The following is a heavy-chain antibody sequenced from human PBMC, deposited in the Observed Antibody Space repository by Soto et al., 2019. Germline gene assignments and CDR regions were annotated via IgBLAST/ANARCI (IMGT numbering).Heavy chain of an antibody. CDR3: AREERVVTASDYYRGMDV. Sequence: SETLSLTCTVSGGSISSSSYYWGWIRQPPGKGLEWIGSIYYSGTTTYAQKFQGTVTMTRDTSTNTVYMELSSLRSQDTAIYYCAREERVVTASDYYRGMDVWGQGTTVTVSS. CDR1: GGSISSSSYY. D-gene: IGHD2-21*02. J-gene: IGHJ6*02. V-gene: IGHV4-39*07. CDR2: IYYSGTT.